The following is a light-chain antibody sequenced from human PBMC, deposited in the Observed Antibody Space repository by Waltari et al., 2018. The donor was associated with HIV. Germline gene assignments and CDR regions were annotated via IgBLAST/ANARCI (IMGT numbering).Light chain of an antibody. V-gene: IGLV2-23*02. Sequence: QSALTQPASVSGSPGQSITIPCTGTSSDVGRYNLVSWYQQHPGTAPKLMIYAVTKRPSGVSNRFSGSKSGNTASLTISGVQAEDEADYYCCSYASSSVVFGGGTKLTVL. CDR3: CSYASSSVV. CDR2: AVT. CDR1: SSDVGRYNL. J-gene: IGLJ2*01.